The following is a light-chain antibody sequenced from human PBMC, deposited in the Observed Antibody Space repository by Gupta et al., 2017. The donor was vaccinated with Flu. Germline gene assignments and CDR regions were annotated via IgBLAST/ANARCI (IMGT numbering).Light chain of an antibody. V-gene: IGLV9-49*03. CDR1: SGYSDYK. CDR3: WADHVRENIFLVV. J-gene: IGLJ2*01. CDR2: VGTGGVVG. Sequence: QPVLTQPPSASASLGASVTLTCTLSSGYSDYKVDWYQQKPGKGPRFVMRVGTGGVVGSKGNGIPDRFSVLGSGLNRFLTINNIQEEDEGDYHCWADHVRENIFLVVFGGGTKLTVL.